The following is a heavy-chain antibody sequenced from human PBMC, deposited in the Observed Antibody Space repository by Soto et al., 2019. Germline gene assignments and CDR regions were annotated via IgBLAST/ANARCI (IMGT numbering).Heavy chain of an antibody. V-gene: IGHV4-31*03. CDR3: ARMYSSGSGWFHP. CDR2: FYSSGSI. Sequence: PSETLSLTCFVSGYSITAGGYYWSWIRHHPGKGLEWIGSFYSSGSIIYNPSLRSRVSISGDTSSNQFSMSLTSVTAADPARYYCARMYSSGSGWFHPWGQGTLVAVSS. J-gene: IGHJ5*02. CDR1: GYSITAGGYY. D-gene: IGHD6-19*01.